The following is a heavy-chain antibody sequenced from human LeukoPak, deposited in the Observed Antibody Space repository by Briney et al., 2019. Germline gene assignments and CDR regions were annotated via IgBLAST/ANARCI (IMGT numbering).Heavy chain of an antibody. CDR1: GYTFTGYY. CDR3: AREGYLVPDYGDQSRLNDYYYYYGMDV. Sequence: ASVKVSCKASGYTFTGYYIHWVRQAPGQGLEWMGRIDCNGGGTNYAQKFQGWVTMTRDTSISTAYMELSRLRSDDTAVYYCAREGYLVPDYGDQSRLNDYYYYYGMDVWGQGTTVTVSS. V-gene: IGHV1-2*04. J-gene: IGHJ6*02. D-gene: IGHD4-17*01. CDR2: IDCNGGGT.